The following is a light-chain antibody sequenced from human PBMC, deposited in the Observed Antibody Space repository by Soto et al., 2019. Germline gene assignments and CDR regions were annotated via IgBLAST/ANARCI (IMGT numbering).Light chain of an antibody. CDR3: QQYNNWPPWT. CDR2: GAS. J-gene: IGKJ1*01. V-gene: IGKV3-15*01. CDR1: QSFRGL. Sequence: EIVLTQSPVTLSLSPGERATLSCRASQSFRGLLAWYQQKPGQAPRLVIFGASNRATGFAARFSGSGSGTEFTLTISSLQSEDFAVYYCQQYNNWPPWTFGQGTKVDIK.